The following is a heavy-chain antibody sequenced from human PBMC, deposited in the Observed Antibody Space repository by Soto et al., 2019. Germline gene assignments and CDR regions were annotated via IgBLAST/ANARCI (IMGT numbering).Heavy chain of an antibody. V-gene: IGHV3-48*03. J-gene: IGHJ4*02. D-gene: IGHD5-12*01. CDR1: GFTFSNHE. CDR2: ISNSGSTR. Sequence: GGSLRLSCAASGFTFSNHEMNWVRQAPGKGLEWVSYISNSGSTRYYADSVKGRFTISRDNAKNSLYLQMNSLRAEDTAVYYCERVGDDGYLSYWGQGTLVTVSS. CDR3: ERVGDDGYLSY.